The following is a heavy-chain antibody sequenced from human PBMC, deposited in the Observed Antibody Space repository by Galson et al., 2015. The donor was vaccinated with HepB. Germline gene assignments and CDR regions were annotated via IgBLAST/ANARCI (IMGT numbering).Heavy chain of an antibody. CDR3: ARHVWGIAAAGTFDY. D-gene: IGHD6-13*01. V-gene: IGHV5-10-1*01. CDR2: IDPSDSYT. CDR1: GYSFTSYW. Sequence: QSGAEVKKPGESLRISCKGSGYSFTSYWISWVRQMPGKGLEWMGRIDPSDSYTNYSPSFQGHVTISADKSISTAYLQWSSLKASDTAMYYCARHVWGIAAAGTFDYWGQGTLVTVSS. J-gene: IGHJ4*02.